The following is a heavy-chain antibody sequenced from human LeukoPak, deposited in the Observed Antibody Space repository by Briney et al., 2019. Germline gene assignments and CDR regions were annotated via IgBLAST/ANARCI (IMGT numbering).Heavy chain of an antibody. CDR1: GGSISTSNYY. D-gene: IGHD3-10*01. V-gene: IGHV4-39*01. CDR3: ARHDLWFGESITSHFDY. CDR2: INHSGST. J-gene: IGHJ4*02. Sequence: SETLSLTCTVSGGSISTSNYYWGWIRQPPGKGLEWIGEINHSGSTNYNPSLKSRVTISLDTSKNQFSLKLSSVTAADTAVYYCARHDLWFGESITSHFDYWGQGTLVTVSS.